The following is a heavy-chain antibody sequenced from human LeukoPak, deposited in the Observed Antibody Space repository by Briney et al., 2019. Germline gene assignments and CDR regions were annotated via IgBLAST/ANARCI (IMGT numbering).Heavy chain of an antibody. V-gene: IGHV3-23*01. Sequence: GGSLRLSCAASGFTFSSYAMSWVRQAPGKGLEWVSAISGSGGSTYYADSVKGRFTISRDNSKNTLYLQMNSLRAEDTAVYYCARLRNFDPAEYFQHWGQGTLVTVSS. CDR1: GFTFSSYA. CDR2: ISGSGGST. CDR3: ARLRNFDPAEYFQH. D-gene: IGHD3-9*01. J-gene: IGHJ1*01.